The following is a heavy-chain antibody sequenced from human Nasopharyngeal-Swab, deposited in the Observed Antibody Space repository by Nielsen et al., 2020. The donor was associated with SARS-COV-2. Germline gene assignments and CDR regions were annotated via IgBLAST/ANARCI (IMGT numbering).Heavy chain of an antibody. Sequence: WIPQPPGKGLEWIGEIYHSGSTNYNPSLKSRVTISVDNSKNQFSLSLSSVTAADTAVYYCARVGGLWSAGFYYYYMDVWGKGTTVTVSS. D-gene: IGHD3-3*01. CDR3: ARVGGLWSAGFYYYYMDV. V-gene: IGHV4-4*02. J-gene: IGHJ6*03. CDR2: IYHSGST.